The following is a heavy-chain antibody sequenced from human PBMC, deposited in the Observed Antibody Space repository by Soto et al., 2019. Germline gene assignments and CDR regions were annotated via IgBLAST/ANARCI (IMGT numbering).Heavy chain of an antibody. D-gene: IGHD1-26*01. CDR3: ARDSGSYHRYFDY. J-gene: IGHJ4*02. Sequence: SGGSLRLSCAASGFTFSSYGMHWVRQAPGKGLEWVAVIWYDGSNKYYADSVKGRFTISRDNSKNTLYLQMNSLRAEDTAVYYCARDSGSYHRYFDYWGQGTLVTAPQ. V-gene: IGHV3-33*01. CDR2: IWYDGSNK. CDR1: GFTFSSYG.